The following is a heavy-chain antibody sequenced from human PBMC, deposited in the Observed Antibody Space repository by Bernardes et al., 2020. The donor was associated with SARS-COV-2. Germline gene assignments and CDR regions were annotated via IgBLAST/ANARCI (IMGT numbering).Heavy chain of an antibody. CDR1: GFTFTSYA. CDR3: TRGGTTVYPNF. J-gene: IGHJ4*02. V-gene: IGHV3-23*01. D-gene: IGHD4-4*01. Sequence: GSLRLSCAASGFTFTSYAMNWVRQAPGKGLEWVSGISPSGGSTYYADSVKGRVTISRDNSKNTLFLQMNSLRAEDTAVYYCTRGGTTVYPNFWGQGTLVTVSS. CDR2: ISPSGGST.